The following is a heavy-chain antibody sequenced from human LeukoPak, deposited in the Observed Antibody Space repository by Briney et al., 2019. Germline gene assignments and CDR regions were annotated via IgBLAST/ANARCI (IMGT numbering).Heavy chain of an antibody. D-gene: IGHD3-22*01. CDR2: IYYSGST. J-gene: IGHJ4*02. Sequence: SETLSLTCAVSGDSISSYYWSWIRQPPGKGLEWIEYIYYSGSTNYNPPLKSRVTISVETPKNQFSLKLSSVTAADTAVYYCARSGPVDSSGYYCHWGQGALVTVSS. CDR3: ARSGPVDSSGYYCH. V-gene: IGHV4-59*01. CDR1: GDSISSYY.